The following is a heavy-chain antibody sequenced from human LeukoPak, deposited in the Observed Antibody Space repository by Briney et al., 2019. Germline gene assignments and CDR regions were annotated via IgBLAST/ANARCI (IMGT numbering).Heavy chain of an antibody. V-gene: IGHV3-7*01. CDR1: GSTFSDYY. D-gene: IGHD6-25*01. Sequence: GGSLRLSCAASGSTFSDYYMSWVRQAPGKGLEWVANIKQDGSEQYYVDSVKGRFTISRDNAKNSLYLQMNSLRAEDTAVYYCAREGGYYFDYWGQGTLVTVSS. CDR2: IKQDGSEQ. J-gene: IGHJ4*02. CDR3: AREGGYYFDY.